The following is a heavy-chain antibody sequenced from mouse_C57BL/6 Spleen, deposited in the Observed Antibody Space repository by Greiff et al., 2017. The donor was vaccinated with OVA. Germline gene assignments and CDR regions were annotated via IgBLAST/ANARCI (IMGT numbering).Heavy chain of an antibody. D-gene: IGHD4-1*01. CDR1: GYSITSGYD. V-gene: IGHV3-1*01. CDR2: ISYSGST. Sequence: VQLKESGPGMVKPSQSLSLTCTVTGYSITSGYDWHWIRHFPGNKLEWMGYISYSGSTNYNPSLKSRISITHDTSKNHFFLKLNSVTTEDTATYYCARGGTGMAWFAYWGQGTLVTVSA. CDR3: ARGGTGMAWFAY. J-gene: IGHJ3*01.